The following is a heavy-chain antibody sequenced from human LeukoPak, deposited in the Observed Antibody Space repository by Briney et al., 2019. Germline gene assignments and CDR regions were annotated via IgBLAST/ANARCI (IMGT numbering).Heavy chain of an antibody. CDR3: TRGRRGVFNDAFDI. J-gene: IGHJ3*02. V-gene: IGHV3-23*01. CDR1: GFTFRTYD. Sequence: GGSLRLSCAASGFTFRTYDMNWVRQPPGKGLEWVGAISGRGDNTYYVDSVKGRFTISRDNSRNTLYLHLNSLRAEDTAIHYCTRGRRGVFNDAFDIWGQGTVVTVSS. CDR2: ISGRGDNT. D-gene: IGHD3-10*01.